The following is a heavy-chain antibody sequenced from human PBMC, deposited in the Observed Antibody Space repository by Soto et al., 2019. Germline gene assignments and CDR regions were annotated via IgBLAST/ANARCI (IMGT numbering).Heavy chain of an antibody. CDR2: IYYSGLT. V-gene: IGHV4-31*09. J-gene: IGHJ4*02. Sequence: SETLSLTCTVSGGSMSSEGYYWGWIRQHPGKGLEWIGYIYYSGLTDYNPSLKSRLTVSADKSNNIAYLQWSSLQASDTAIYYCVRQVGNSAMLIIDSWGQGTPVTVSS. CDR1: GGSMSSEGYY. D-gene: IGHD3-16*01. CDR3: VRQVGNSAMLIIDS.